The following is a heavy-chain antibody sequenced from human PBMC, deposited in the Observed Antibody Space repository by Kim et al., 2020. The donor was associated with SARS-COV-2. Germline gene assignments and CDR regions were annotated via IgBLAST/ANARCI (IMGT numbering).Heavy chain of an antibody. Sequence: SETLSLTCTVSGGSISSSSYYWGWIRQPPGKGLEWIGSIYYSGSTYYNPSLKSRVTISVDTSKNQFSLKLSSVTAADTAVYYCARGGVAGIIVRHNWFDPWGQGTLVTVSS. CDR1: GGSISSSSYY. D-gene: IGHD6-19*01. CDR2: IYYSGST. J-gene: IGHJ5*02. V-gene: IGHV4-39*07. CDR3: ARGGVAGIIVRHNWFDP.